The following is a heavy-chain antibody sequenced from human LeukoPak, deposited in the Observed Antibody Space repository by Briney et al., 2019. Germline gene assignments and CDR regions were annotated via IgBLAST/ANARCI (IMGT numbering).Heavy chain of an antibody. V-gene: IGHV4-59*08. Sequence: SETLSLTCTVSGGSMSPYYWSWVRQPPGKGLEWIAYIYYSGSTNYNPSLKSRVTISVDTSKNQFSLKLYSVTAADTAVYYCARVGYCSGGSCYFTWDYWGQGTLVTVSS. CDR3: ARVGYCSGGSCYFTWDY. CDR2: IYYSGST. CDR1: GGSMSPYY. D-gene: IGHD2-15*01. J-gene: IGHJ4*02.